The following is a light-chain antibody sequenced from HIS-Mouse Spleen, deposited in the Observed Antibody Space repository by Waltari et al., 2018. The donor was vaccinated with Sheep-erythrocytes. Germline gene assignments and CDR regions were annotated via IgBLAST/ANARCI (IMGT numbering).Light chain of an antibody. CDR1: SSDVGGYNY. CDR2: DVS. CDR3: CSYAGSYTFWV. V-gene: IGLV2-11*01. Sequence: QSALTQPRSVSGSPGQSVTISCTGTSSDVGGYNYVSWYQQHPGKAPKLMIYDVSKRPSVAPDRFPGSKSGNTASLTISGLQAEDEADYYCCSYAGSYTFWVFGGGTKLTVL. J-gene: IGLJ3*02.